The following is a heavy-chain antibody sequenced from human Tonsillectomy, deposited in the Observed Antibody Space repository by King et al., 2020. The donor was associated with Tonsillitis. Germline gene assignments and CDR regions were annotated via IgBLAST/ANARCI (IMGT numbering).Heavy chain of an antibody. CDR2: IWYDGRSQ. D-gene: IGHD3-22*01. V-gene: IGHV3-33*01. CDR3: ARVRLGLDYYDSTGYGAFDI. J-gene: IGHJ3*02. Sequence: QLVQSGGGVVQPGRSLRLSCAASGFTFSTYGMHWVRQAPGKGLEWVAVIWYDGRSQYYADSVKGRFTISRDNSKNTLFLQINSLRAEDTAVYYCARVRLGLDYYDSTGYGAFDIWGQGTMVTVSS. CDR1: GFTFSTYG.